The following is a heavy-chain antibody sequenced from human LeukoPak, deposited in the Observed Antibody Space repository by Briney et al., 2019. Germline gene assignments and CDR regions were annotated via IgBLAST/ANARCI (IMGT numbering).Heavy chain of an antibody. CDR1: GFTFSGSA. CDR2: IRSKANSYAT. J-gene: IGHJ4*02. D-gene: IGHD6-13*01. V-gene: IGHV3-73*01. Sequence: PGGSLTLSCAASGFTFSGSAMHWVRQASGKGLEWVGRIRSKANSYATAYAASVKGRFTISRDDSKNTAYLQMNSLKTEDTAVYYCTRISAAGTLDYWGQGTLVTVSS. CDR3: TRISAAGTLDY.